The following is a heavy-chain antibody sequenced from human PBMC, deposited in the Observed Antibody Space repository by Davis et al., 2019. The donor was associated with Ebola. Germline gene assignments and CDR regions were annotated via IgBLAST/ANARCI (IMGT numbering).Heavy chain of an antibody. Sequence: MPSETLSLTCTVSGDSISSGDYFWSWIRQPPGKGLEWIGYIYYSGGTYYNPSLKSRVTISVDTSKNQFSLKLSSVTAADTAVYYCARARVGISYWFDPWGQGTLVTVSS. D-gene: IGHD2-21*01. CDR3: ARARVGISYWFDP. J-gene: IGHJ5*02. CDR1: GDSISSGDYF. V-gene: IGHV4-30-4*01. CDR2: IYYSGGT.